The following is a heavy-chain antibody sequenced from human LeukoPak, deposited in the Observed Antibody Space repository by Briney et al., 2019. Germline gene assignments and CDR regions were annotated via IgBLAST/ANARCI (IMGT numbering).Heavy chain of an antibody. CDR3: ARWGSNMAREKGDH. CDR2: LFYSGST. J-gene: IGHJ4*02. CDR1: GGSISSSGYY. D-gene: IGHD3-10*01. Sequence: SETLSLTCIVSGGSISSSGYYWGWIRQFPGKGMEWIASLFYSGSTHYNPSLKSRVTISGDTSKNQFSLKLSSVTAADTAVYYCARWGSNMAREKGDHWGQGTLVTVSS. V-gene: IGHV4-39*01.